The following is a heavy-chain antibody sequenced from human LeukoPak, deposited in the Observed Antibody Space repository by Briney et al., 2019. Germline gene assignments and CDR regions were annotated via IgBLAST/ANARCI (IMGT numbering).Heavy chain of an antibody. D-gene: IGHD3-10*01. CDR3: ASSYYYGPGYFDY. CDR1: GGSIGSGDYY. V-gene: IGHV4-30-4*01. J-gene: IGHJ4*02. CDR2: IYYSGST. Sequence: SQTLSLTCTVSGGSIGSGDYYWSWIRQPPGKGLEWIGYIYYSGSTYYNPSLKSRVTKSVDTSKNQFSLKLSSVTAADTAVYYCASSYYYGPGYFDYWGQGTLVTVSS.